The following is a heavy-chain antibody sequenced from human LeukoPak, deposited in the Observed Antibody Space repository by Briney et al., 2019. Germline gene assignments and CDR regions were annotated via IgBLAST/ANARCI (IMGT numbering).Heavy chain of an antibody. V-gene: IGHV5-51*01. J-gene: IGHJ3*02. CDR2: IYPGDSDT. CDR1: GYSFTSYW. CDR3: ARSMEHQLLFDAFDI. D-gene: IGHD2-2*01. Sequence: GESLKISCKGSGYSFTSYWIGWVRQMPGKGLEWMGIIYPGDSDTRYSPSFQGQVTISADKSISTAYLQWSSLKASDTAMYYCARSMEHQLLFDAFDIWGQGTMVTVPS.